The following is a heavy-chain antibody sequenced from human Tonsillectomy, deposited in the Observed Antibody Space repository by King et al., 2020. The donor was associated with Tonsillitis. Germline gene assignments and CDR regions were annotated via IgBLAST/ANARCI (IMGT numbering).Heavy chain of an antibody. CDR2: INLNRVNI. V-gene: IGHV3-9*01. CDR3: AKGYSGSYGTIDY. J-gene: IGHJ4*02. D-gene: IGHD1-26*01. Sequence: VQLVESGGGLLQPGRSLRLAGAASGFTFDDYAMHWVRQAPGKGLEWGSGINLNRVNIGYADSVQGRFTISRDNAKNSLYLQMNGLRAEDTALYYCAKGYSGSYGTIDYWGQGTLVTVSS. CDR1: GFTFDDYA.